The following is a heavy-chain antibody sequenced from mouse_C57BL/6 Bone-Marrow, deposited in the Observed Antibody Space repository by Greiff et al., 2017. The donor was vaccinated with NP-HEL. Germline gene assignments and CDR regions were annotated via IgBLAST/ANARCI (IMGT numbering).Heavy chain of an antibody. Sequence: DVQLQESGPGLVKPSQSLSLTCSVTGYSITSGYYWNWIRQFPGNKLEWMGYISYDGSNNYNPSLKNRISITRDTSKNQFFLKLNSVTTEDTATYYCARVDWDGDYFDYWGQGTTLTVSS. V-gene: IGHV3-6*01. CDR3: ARVDWDGDYFDY. CDR2: ISYDGSN. J-gene: IGHJ2*01. D-gene: IGHD4-1*01. CDR1: GYSITSGYY.